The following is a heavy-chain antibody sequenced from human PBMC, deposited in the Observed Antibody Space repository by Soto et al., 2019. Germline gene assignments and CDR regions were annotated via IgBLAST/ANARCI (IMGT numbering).Heavy chain of an antibody. D-gene: IGHD2-21*02. CDR1: GNTFTNYY. CDR3: ARGGHVVVVTAAFDY. CDR2: INPSGGHT. V-gene: IGHV1-46*01. Sequence: GGPVKVSCKASGNTFTNYYIHWVRQAPGQGLEWMGTINPSGGHTTYAQKFLGRVTMTRDTSTSTLYMELTSLRSEDTAVYYCARGGHVVVVTAAFDYWGQGTLVTVSS. J-gene: IGHJ4*02.